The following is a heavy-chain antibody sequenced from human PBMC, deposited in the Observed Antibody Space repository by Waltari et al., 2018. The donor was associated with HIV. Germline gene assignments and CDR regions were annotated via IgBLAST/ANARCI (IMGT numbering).Heavy chain of an antibody. CDR3: AREMSPGALSCDS. Sequence: QEPLQQCGARLLKPSETLSPKCAGYTGSLSSYYWIWLRQSPERGLEWIGEIKHEGNTNYNPSLKSRVTMSSDKSKNQFSLSLTSLTAADAAVYYCAREMSPGALSCDSWGRGTRVTVST. J-gene: IGHJ5*01. CDR1: TGSLSSYY. V-gene: IGHV4-34*02. CDR2: IKHEGNT.